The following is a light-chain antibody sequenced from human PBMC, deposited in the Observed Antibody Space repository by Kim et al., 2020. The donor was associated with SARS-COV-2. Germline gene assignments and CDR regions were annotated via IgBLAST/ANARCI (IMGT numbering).Light chain of an antibody. CDR1: SGNSSSA. V-gene: IGLV4-69*01. J-gene: IGLJ3*02. CDR2: LSSKGSH. CDR3: QTWGTGMV. Sequence: SVKLTCTLRSGNSSSAIAWHQQQPGKGPRYLMNLSSKGSHNKGDGIPARFSGATSGTEHSLTISSLQAEDEADYYCQTWGTGMVFGGGTQLTVL.